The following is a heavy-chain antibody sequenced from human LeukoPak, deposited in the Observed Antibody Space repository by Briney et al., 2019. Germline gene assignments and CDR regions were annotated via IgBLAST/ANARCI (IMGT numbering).Heavy chain of an antibody. V-gene: IGHV1-69*05. CDR2: IIPIFGTA. CDR3: AREGVAARYVFDY. J-gene: IGHJ4*02. Sequence: GSSVKVSCKASGGTFSSYAISWVRQAPGQGLEWMGGIIPIFGTANYAQKFQGRVTITTDESTSTAYMELSSLRSEDTAVYYCAREGVAARYVFDYWGQGTLVTASS. D-gene: IGHD6-6*01. CDR1: GGTFSSYA.